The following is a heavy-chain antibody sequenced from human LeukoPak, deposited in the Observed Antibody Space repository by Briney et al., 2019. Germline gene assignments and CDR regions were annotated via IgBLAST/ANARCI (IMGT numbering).Heavy chain of an antibody. CDR3: ARRRWLAPFDY. Sequence: SETLSLTCTVSGGSISSSSYYWGWIRPPPGKGLGWIGSIYYSGSTYYNPSLKSRVTISVDTSKNQFSLKLSSVTAADTAVYYCARRRWLAPFDYWGQGTLVTVSS. CDR1: GGSISSSSYY. D-gene: IGHD6-19*01. V-gene: IGHV4-39*01. CDR2: IYYSGST. J-gene: IGHJ4*02.